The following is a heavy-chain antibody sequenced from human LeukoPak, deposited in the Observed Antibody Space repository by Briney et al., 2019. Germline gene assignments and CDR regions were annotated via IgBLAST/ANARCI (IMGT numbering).Heavy chain of an antibody. D-gene: IGHD3-22*01. Sequence: GGSLRLSCAASGFTFSGYGMHWVRPAPGRGLEWVAVISYDGSNKYYADSVKGRFTISRDNSKNTLYLQMNSLRAEDTAVYYCAKDQAIYDSSGYLDYWGQGTLVTVSS. CDR3: AKDQAIYDSSGYLDY. J-gene: IGHJ4*02. V-gene: IGHV3-30*18. CDR1: GFTFSGYG. CDR2: ISYDGSNK.